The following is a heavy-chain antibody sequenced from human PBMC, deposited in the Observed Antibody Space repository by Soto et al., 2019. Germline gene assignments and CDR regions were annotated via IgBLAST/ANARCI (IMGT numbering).Heavy chain of an antibody. D-gene: IGHD4-17*01. V-gene: IGHV3-30*03. Sequence: LSLSCAASGFTFSSYGMHWVRQAPGKGLEWVAVISYDGSNKYYADSVKGRFTISRDNSKNTLYLQMNSLRAEDTAVYYCASEHGRYYYYGMDVWGQGTTVTVSS. CDR1: GFTFSSYG. CDR3: ASEHGRYYYYGMDV. CDR2: ISYDGSNK. J-gene: IGHJ6*02.